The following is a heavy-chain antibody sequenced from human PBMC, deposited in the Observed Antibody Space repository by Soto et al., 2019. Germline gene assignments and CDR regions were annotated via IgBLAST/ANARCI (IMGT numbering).Heavy chain of an antibody. CDR1: GYTFTGYY. CDR3: ARDRVVGASGYYYYYGMDV. V-gene: IGHV1-2*02. J-gene: IGHJ6*02. CDR2: INPNSGGT. Sequence: QVQLVQSGAEVKKPGASVKVSCKASGYTFTGYYMHWVRQAPGQGLEWMGWINPNSGGTNYAQKFHGRVTMTRDTSISTAYMELSRLRSDDTAVYYCARDRVVGASGYYYYYGMDVWGQGTTVTVSS. D-gene: IGHD1-26*01.